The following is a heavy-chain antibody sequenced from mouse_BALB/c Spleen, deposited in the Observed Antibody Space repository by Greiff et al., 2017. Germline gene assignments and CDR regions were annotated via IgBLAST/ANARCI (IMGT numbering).Heavy chain of an antibody. CDR2: IDPSDSET. CDR3: ARSYDGYPDYYAMDY. J-gene: IGHJ4*01. Sequence: QVQLKQSGPQLVRPGASVKISCKASGYSFTSYWMHWVKQRPGQGLEWIGMIDPSDSETRLNQKFKDKATLTVDKSSSTAYMQLSSPTSEDSAVYYCARSYDGYPDYYAMDYWGQGTSVTVSS. CDR1: GYSFTSYW. D-gene: IGHD2-3*01. V-gene: IGHV1S126*01.